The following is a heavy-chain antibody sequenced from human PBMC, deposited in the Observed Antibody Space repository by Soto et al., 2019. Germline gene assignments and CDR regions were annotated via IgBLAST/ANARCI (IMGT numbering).Heavy chain of an antibody. CDR1: GGSISSGGYY. CDR2: IYYSGST. V-gene: IGHV4-31*03. CDR3: ARDYYDSSGYYYWFDP. J-gene: IGHJ5*02. D-gene: IGHD3-22*01. Sequence: SETLSLTRTVSGGSISSGGYYWSWIRQHPGKGLEWIGYIYYSGSTYYNPSLKSRVTISVDTSKNQFSLKLSSVTAADTAVYYCARDYYDSSGYYYWFDPWGQGTLVTVSS.